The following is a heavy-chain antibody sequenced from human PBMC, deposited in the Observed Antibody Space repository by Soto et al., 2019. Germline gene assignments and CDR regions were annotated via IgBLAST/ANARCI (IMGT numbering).Heavy chain of an antibody. D-gene: IGHD1-7*01. CDR1: GGSFTSNNW. J-gene: IGHJ4*02. V-gene: IGHV4-4*02. Sequence: QVQLQESGPGLVKPSGTLSLTCAVSGGSFTSNNWWTWVRQPPGQGQEWIGEIYRTWRTNYNPSLKIRITISLDKYENRFSLKVISLTAADTAVYYCASRDPGTSFDYWGQGTLVTVSS. CDR3: ASRDPGTSFDY. CDR2: IYRTWRT.